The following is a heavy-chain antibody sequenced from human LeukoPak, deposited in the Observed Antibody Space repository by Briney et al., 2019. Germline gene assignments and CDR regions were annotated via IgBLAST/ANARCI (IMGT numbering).Heavy chain of an antibody. CDR3: ARDPHGYWWFDP. D-gene: IGHD5-18*01. Sequence: GGSLRLSCAASGFTFSDYYMSWIRQAPGKGLVWVSRINSDGSSTNYADSVKGRFTISRDNAKNTLYLQMNSLRAEDTAVYYCARDPHGYWWFDPWGQGTLVTVSS. CDR1: GFTFSDYY. V-gene: IGHV3-74*01. CDR2: INSDGSST. J-gene: IGHJ5*02.